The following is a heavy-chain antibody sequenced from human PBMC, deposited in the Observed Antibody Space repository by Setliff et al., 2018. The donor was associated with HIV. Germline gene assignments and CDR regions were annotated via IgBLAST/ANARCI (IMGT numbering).Heavy chain of an antibody. V-gene: IGHV1-69*10. Sequence: SVKVSCKASGGTFISYAISWVRKAPGQGLEWMVGIIPIFGITNYAQKFQGRVTVTSDTSTSTLHMELSSLRSDDTAVYYCARDLVSITLFGVVIQGAFDIWGQGTMVTVSS. D-gene: IGHD3-3*01. CDR3: ARDLVSITLFGVVIQGAFDI. CDR2: IIPIFGIT. CDR1: GGTFISYA. J-gene: IGHJ3*02.